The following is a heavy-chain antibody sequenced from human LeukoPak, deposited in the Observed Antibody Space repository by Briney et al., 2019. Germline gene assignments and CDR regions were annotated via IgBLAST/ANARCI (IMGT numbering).Heavy chain of an antibody. D-gene: IGHD6-19*01. V-gene: IGHV4-34*01. CDR2: INHSGST. CDR1: GGSFSGYY. J-gene: IGHJ4*02. CDR3: ARVRRGYSSFSDY. Sequence: TSETLSLTCAVYGGSFSGYYWGWIRQPPGKGLEWIGEINHSGSTNYNPSLKSRVTISVDTSKNQFSLKLSSVTAADTAVYYCARVRRGYSSFSDYWGQGTLVTVSS.